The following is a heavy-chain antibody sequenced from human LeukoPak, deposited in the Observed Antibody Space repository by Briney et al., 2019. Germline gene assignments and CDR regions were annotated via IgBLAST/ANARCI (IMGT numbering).Heavy chain of an antibody. J-gene: IGHJ4*02. V-gene: IGHV4-34*01. CDR3: ARYSGSGYVRYFDY. Sequence: SETLSLTCAVYGGSFSGYYWSWIRQPPGKGLEWIGEINHSGSTNYNPSLKSRVTISVDTSKNQFSLKLSSVTAADTAVYYCARYSGSGYVRYFDYWGQGTLVTVSS. CDR1: GGSFSGYY. CDR2: INHSGST. D-gene: IGHD3-22*01.